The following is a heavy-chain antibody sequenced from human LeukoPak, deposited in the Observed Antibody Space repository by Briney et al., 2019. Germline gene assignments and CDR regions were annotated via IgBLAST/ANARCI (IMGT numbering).Heavy chain of an antibody. V-gene: IGHV3-7*04. CDR2: IKHDGIDK. D-gene: IGHD4-11*01. CDR1: GFTFSSYW. Sequence: TGGSLRLSCAASGFTFSSYWMSWVRQAPGKGLECVANIKHDGIDKIYVDSVKGRFTISRDNAKNSLYLQMNSLRAEDTAVYYCAKATVTNSYFEYWGQGTLVTVSS. J-gene: IGHJ4*02. CDR3: AKATVTNSYFEY.